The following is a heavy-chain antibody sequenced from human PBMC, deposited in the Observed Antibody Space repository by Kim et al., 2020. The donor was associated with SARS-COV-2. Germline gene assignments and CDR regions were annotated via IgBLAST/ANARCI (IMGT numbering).Heavy chain of an antibody. J-gene: IGHJ4*02. V-gene: IGHV3-23*01. CDR3: AKEADGSGRSFIDY. CDR1: GFTFTTYA. Sequence: GGSLRLSCAASGFTFTTYAISWVRQAPGKGLEWVSAVCGSGGGTFYGGSVRGRFTISRDNSKNMVYLQMSSLRAEDTAVYYCAKEADGSGRSFIDYWGQG. D-gene: IGHD2-15*01. CDR2: VCGSGGGT.